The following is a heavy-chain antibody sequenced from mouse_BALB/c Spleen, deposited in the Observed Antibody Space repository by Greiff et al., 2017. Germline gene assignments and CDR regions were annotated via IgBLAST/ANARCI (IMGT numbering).Heavy chain of an antibody. J-gene: IGHJ2*01. Sequence: QVQLQQSGAELVRPGTSVKVSCKASGYAFTNYLIEWVKQRPGQGLEWIGVINPGSGGTNYNEKFKGKATLTADKSSSTAYMQLSSLTSDDSAVYFCARFDYDEGVDYWGQGTTLTVSS. CDR3: ARFDYDEGVDY. V-gene: IGHV1-54*01. D-gene: IGHD2-4*01. CDR1: GYAFTNYL. CDR2: INPGSGGT.